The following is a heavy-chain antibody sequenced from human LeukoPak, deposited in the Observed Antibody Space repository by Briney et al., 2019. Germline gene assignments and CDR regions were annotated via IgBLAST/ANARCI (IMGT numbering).Heavy chain of an antibody. D-gene: IGHD2-2*01. Sequence: GESLKISCKDSGSTFTSHWIGWVRQMPGKGLEWMGVIYPADSETTYSPSFQGQVTISADKSISTAYLQWSSLKASDTAMYYCATPTTGCSGTSCYLLFWGQGTLVTVSS. CDR2: IYPADSET. CDR1: GSTFTSHW. CDR3: ATPTTGCSGTSCYLLF. V-gene: IGHV5-51*01. J-gene: IGHJ4*02.